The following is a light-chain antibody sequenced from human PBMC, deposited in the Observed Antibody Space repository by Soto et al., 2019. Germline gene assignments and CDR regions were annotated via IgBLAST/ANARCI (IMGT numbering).Light chain of an antibody. Sequence: TVLTQSPGTLSLSPGERATLSCRASQNVTSNLLVWYKQHPGQAPRLLIYGASSRATGIPDRFSGSGSGTDFTLTIRRLEPDDFAVYYCQKYGTFWTFGQGTKVEIK. J-gene: IGKJ1*01. CDR3: QKYGTFWT. CDR1: QNVTSNL. CDR2: GAS. V-gene: IGKV3-20*01.